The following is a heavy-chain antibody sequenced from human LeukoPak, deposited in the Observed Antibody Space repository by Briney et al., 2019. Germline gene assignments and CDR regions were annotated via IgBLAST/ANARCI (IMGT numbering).Heavy chain of an antibody. Sequence: PGGSLRLSCAASGFTFSDYYMSWIRQAPGKGLEWVSYISTSGGTIYYADSVKGRFTISRDNAKNSLYLQLNGLRAEDAAMYYCARSASSGYHIWGQGTMVTVSS. V-gene: IGHV3-11*01. CDR2: ISTSGGTI. D-gene: IGHD3-22*01. CDR3: ARSASSGYHI. CDR1: GFTFSDYY. J-gene: IGHJ3*02.